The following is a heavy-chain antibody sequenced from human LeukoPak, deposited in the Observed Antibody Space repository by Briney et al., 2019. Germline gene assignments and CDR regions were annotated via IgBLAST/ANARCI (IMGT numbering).Heavy chain of an antibody. CDR1: GGSFSGYY. CDR2: INHSGST. Sequence: SETLSLTCAVYGGSFSGYYWSWIRQPPGKGLEWIGEINHSGSTNYNPSLKSRVTISVDTSKNQFSLKLSSVTAADTAVYYCANHTGIAVAGTYGGYWGQGTLVTVSS. CDR3: ANHTGIAVAGTYGGY. D-gene: IGHD6-19*01. J-gene: IGHJ4*02. V-gene: IGHV4-34*01.